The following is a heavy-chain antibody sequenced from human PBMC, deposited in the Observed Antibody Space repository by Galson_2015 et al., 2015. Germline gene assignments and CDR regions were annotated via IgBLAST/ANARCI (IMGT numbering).Heavy chain of an antibody. Sequence: SLRLSCAASGFTFSSYGVHWVRQAPGKGLEWVAVIWYDGGNKYYTDSVKGRFTISRDNSKKTLYLQMNSLRAEDTAVYYCARDESMSAAGTDYWGQGTLVTVSS. V-gene: IGHV3-33*01. J-gene: IGHJ4*02. D-gene: IGHD6-13*01. CDR1: GFTFSSYG. CDR2: IWYDGGNK. CDR3: ARDESMSAAGTDY.